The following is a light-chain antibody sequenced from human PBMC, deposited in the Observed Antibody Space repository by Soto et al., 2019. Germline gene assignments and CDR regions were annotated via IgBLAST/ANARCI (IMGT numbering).Light chain of an antibody. CDR1: ESVSDNY. CDR3: QQFDRSPWT. J-gene: IGKJ1*01. Sequence: LLTQSPGTLSVSPGERVTLSCRASESVSDNYFAWYQQKVGQATRLLLYRSSTRATGVPERFSGSVSGTDFTLTITRVEPEDFAVYYCQQFDRSPWTFGQGTTV. V-gene: IGKV3-20*01. CDR2: RSS.